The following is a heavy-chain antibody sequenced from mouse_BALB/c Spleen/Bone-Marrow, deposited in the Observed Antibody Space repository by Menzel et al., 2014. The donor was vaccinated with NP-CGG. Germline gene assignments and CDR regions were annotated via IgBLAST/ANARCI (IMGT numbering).Heavy chain of an antibody. CDR3: TRGDYYGSSSFAY. CDR2: IYPSDSYT. J-gene: IGHJ3*01. CDR1: GYTFISYW. V-gene: IGHV1-69*02. Sequence: QVQLQQSGAELVRPGASVKLSCKASGYTFISYWINWAKQRPGQGLEWIGNIYPSDSYTNYNQKFKDKATLTVDKSSSTAYMQLSSPTSEDSAVYYCTRGDYYGSSSFAYWGQGTLVTVSA. D-gene: IGHD1-1*01.